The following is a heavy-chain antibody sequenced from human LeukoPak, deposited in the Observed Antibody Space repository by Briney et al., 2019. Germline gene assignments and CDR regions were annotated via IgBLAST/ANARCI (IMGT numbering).Heavy chain of an antibody. CDR3: ARAWYCSGGSCLFQH. CDR2: IKDDGSEK. D-gene: IGHD2-15*01. V-gene: IGHV3-7*01. CDR1: GFTLSSYW. Sequence: PGGSLRLSCAASGFTLSSYWMSWVRQAPGKGLEGVANIKDDGSEKYYVDSVKGRFTISRDNTKNSLYLQMNSLGAEDTAVYYCARAWYCSGGSCLFQHWGQGTLVTVSS. J-gene: IGHJ1*01.